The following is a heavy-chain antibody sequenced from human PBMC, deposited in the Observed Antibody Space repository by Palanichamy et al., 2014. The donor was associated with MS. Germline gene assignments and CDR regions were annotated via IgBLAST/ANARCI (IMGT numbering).Heavy chain of an antibody. Sequence: EVHLLESGGGLGRPGGSLTLSCRGSGFTFSNYGMSWVRQAPGKGLEWVSVITGSGDYTYYADSVKGRFTISRDNSQNTQYLQMNSLRVEDTAVYYCAKGAKMLTSFTHFDFWGQGTAVTVSS. CDR1: GFTFSNYG. CDR3: AKGAKMLTSFTHFDF. J-gene: IGHJ4*02. D-gene: IGHD3-9*01. V-gene: IGHV3-23*01. CDR2: ITGSGDYT.